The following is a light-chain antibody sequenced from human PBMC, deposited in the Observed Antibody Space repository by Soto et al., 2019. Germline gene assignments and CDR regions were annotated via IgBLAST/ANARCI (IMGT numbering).Light chain of an antibody. CDR1: QNINRY. V-gene: IGKV1-39*01. J-gene: IGKJ2*01. CDR2: AAS. CDR3: QQTHSAPMYT. Sequence: DIPMTQSPSSLSASLGDRVTISCRASQNINRYLNWYQQRPGQAHKLLIYAASTLQSGVPSRFSGSGSGTDFALTISDLQPEDCATYYCQQTHSAPMYTVGQGTKLEIK.